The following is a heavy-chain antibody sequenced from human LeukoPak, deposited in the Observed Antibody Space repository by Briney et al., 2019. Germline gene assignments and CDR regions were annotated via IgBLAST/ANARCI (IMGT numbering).Heavy chain of an antibody. CDR2: IYHSGST. V-gene: IGHV4-4*02. J-gene: IGHJ4*02. Sequence: PSETLSLTCAVSGGSISSSNWWSWVRQPPGKGLEWIGEIYHSGSTNYNPSLKSRVTISVDKSKNQFSLKLSSVTAADTAVYYCAEARATVGGTGFDYWGQGTLVTVSS. CDR3: AEARATVGGTGFDY. CDR1: GGSISSSNW. D-gene: IGHD6-19*01.